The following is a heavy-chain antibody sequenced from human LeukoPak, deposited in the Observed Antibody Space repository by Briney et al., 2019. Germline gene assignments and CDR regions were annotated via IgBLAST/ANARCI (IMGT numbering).Heavy chain of an antibody. CDR2: IYFSGTP. CDR3: ARTSSWYAGAWFDS. V-gene: IGHV4-39*01. Sequence: SETLSLTCTVSRGSNRTADYYWAWVRQPPGEGLEWLGSIYFSGTPYFNPSLKSRVAVSIDTSKNQFSLKVTSVNASDTAVYFCARTSSWYAGAWFDSWGQGTLVSVSS. J-gene: IGHJ5*01. CDR1: RGSNRTADYY. D-gene: IGHD6-13*01.